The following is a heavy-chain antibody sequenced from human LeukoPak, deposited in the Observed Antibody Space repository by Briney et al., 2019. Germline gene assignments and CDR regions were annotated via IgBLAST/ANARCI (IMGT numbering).Heavy chain of an antibody. J-gene: IGHJ5*02. CDR3: AREYYDSSGYGNWFDP. V-gene: IGHV1-2*02. CDR2: INPNSGGT. Sequence: ASVKVSCKASGYTFTGYYMHWVRQAPGQGLEWMGWINPNSGGTNYAQKFQGRVTMTRDTSISTAYMELSRLRSDDTAVYYCAREYYDSSGYGNWFDPWAQGTLVTVSS. CDR1: GYTFTGYY. D-gene: IGHD3-22*01.